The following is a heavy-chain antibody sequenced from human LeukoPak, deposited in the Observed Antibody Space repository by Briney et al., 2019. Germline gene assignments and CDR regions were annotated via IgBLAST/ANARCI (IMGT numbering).Heavy chain of an antibody. CDR2: IIPIFGTA. CDR3: ARVPTWDNYYDSSGYYYYYGMDV. V-gene: IGHV1-69*13. D-gene: IGHD3-22*01. CDR1: GYTFTSYA. J-gene: IGHJ6*02. Sequence: SVKVSCKASGYTFTSYAISWVRQAPGQGLEWMGGIIPIFGTANYAQKFQGRVTITADESTSTAYMELSSLRSEDTAVYYCARVPTWDNYYDSSGYYYYYGMDVWGQGTTVTVSS.